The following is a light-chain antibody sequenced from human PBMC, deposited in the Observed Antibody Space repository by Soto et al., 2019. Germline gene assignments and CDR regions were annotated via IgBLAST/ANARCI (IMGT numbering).Light chain of an antibody. J-gene: IGLJ1*01. Sequence: TQPSSWSGSPGKSITISCTGTISDIGGHDDVSWYQQHPGKVPKLLIYGVTDRPSGVSNRFPGSKSGNVASLTISGLQAEDEADYYCCSYTSDLTAYVIGIGTKVTVL. CDR1: ISDIGGHDD. V-gene: IGLV2-14*03. CDR2: GVT. CDR3: CSYTSDLTAYV.